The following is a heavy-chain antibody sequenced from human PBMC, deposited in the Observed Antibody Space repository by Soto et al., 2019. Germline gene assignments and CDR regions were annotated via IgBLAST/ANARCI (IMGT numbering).Heavy chain of an antibody. D-gene: IGHD6-25*01. CDR1: GFTFNNYG. Sequence: QVQLVESGGGVVQPGRSLRLSCAASGFTFNNYGMHWVRQAQGKGLEWVATISNDGRDKYYAHSVRGRLTISRDNSKNTVYLQMNSLRAEDTAVYYCAKDQGIAASHGIDWGQGTMVTVSS. V-gene: IGHV3-30*18. J-gene: IGHJ3*01. CDR3: AKDQGIAASHGID. CDR2: ISNDGRDK.